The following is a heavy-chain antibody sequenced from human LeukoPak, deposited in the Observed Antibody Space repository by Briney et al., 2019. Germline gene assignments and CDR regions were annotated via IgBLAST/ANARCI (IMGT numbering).Heavy chain of an antibody. Sequence: GGSLRLSCAASGFTFTTYAMTWVRRAPGMRLEWVSAISGSGDATYYADSVKGRFTISRDNSENTVYLQVSRLRAEDTAVYYCARLSGTSGTTSRVLHYWGQGALVTVSS. CDR3: ARLSGTSGTTSRVLHY. CDR2: ISGSGDAT. D-gene: IGHD1-1*01. CDR1: GFTFTTYA. J-gene: IGHJ4*02. V-gene: IGHV3-23*01.